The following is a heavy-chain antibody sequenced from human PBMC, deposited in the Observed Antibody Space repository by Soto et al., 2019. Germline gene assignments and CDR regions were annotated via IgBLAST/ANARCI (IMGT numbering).Heavy chain of an antibody. D-gene: IGHD6-19*01. V-gene: IGHV1-18*01. CDR2: SSAYSGKT. J-gene: IGHJ4*02. Sequence: GASVKVCCKASGYSVTSYGISWVRQAPGQGLEWRGWSSAYSGKTTSAQKLQGRVTMGTDTSTRSAYMELRSLGSGDAALEYGAGERSWQWPTADYCGQGTLVTVSS. CDR3: AGERSWQWPTADY. CDR1: GYSVTSYG.